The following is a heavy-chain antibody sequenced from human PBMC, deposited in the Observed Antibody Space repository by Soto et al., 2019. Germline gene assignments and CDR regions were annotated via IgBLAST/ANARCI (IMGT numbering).Heavy chain of an antibody. Sequence: SETLSLTCTVSGGSISSYYWSWIRQPPGKGLEWIGYIYYSGSTNYNPSLKSQVTISVDTSKNQFSLKLSSVTAADTAVYYCARHVTMAPRYVWGQGTLVTVSS. CDR3: ARHVTMAPRYV. V-gene: IGHV4-59*08. J-gene: IGHJ4*02. D-gene: IGHD3-10*01. CDR2: IYYSGST. CDR1: GGSISSYY.